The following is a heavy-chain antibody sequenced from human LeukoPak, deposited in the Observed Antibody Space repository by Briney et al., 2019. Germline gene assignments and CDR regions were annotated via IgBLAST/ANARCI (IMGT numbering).Heavy chain of an antibody. CDR3: ARGRGSGYYALDY. Sequence: EGSLRLSCAASGFTFSDHYMDWVRQAPGNGLEWVGRTSNKAHSYTTEYAASVKGRFTISRDDSQTSMYLQMNSLKTEDSAVYYCARGRGSGYYALDYWGQGAQVTVSS. CDR1: GFTFSDHY. V-gene: IGHV3-72*01. J-gene: IGHJ4*02. CDR2: TSNKAHSYTT. D-gene: IGHD3-22*01.